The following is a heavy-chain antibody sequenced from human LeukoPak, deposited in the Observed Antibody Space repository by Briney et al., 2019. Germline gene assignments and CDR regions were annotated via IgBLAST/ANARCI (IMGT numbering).Heavy chain of an antibody. CDR1: RFTLSNNW. D-gene: IGHD3-3*01. Sequence: PGGSLRLSCAAARFTLSNNWVQWVRHAPGKGRVWVSRINRDGSSTTYADSVKGRFTISRDNAKNTLYLQMSSLRDDDTAVYYCARDIYIRRDSWYDVRTFDSWGQGTLVTVSS. CDR3: ARDIYIRRDSWYDVRTFDS. V-gene: IGHV3-74*01. J-gene: IGHJ4*02. CDR2: INRDGSST.